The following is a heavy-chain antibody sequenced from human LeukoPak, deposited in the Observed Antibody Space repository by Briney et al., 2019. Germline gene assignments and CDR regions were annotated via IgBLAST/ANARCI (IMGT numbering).Heavy chain of an antibody. Sequence: WESLKISCKGSGYSFSNYWIGWVRQMPGKGLEWMGIIYPGDSDTRYSPSFQGHVTISADNSISTAYLQWRSLKASDTAMYYCATYSGVWDLLNWGQGTLVAVSS. CDR1: GYSFSNYW. V-gene: IGHV5-51*01. CDR3: ATYSGVWDLLN. D-gene: IGHD1-26*01. J-gene: IGHJ4*02. CDR2: IYPGDSDT.